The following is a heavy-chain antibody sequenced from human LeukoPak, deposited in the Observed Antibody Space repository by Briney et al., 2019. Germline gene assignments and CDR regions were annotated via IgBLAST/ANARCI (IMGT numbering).Heavy chain of an antibody. D-gene: IGHD6-19*01. V-gene: IGHV4-34*01. CDR1: GGSFSGYY. CDR2: INHSGST. J-gene: IGHJ4*02. Sequence: SETLSLTCAVYGGSFSGYYWSWIRQPPGKGLEWIGEINHSGSTNYNPSLKSRVTISVDTSKNQFPLKLSSVTAADTAVYYCARPSSGWAFDYWGQGTLVTVSS. CDR3: ARPSSGWAFDY.